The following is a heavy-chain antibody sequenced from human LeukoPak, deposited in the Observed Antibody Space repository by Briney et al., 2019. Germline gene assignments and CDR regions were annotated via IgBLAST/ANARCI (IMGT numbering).Heavy chain of an antibody. CDR1: GGSISSYY. CDR2: VYFRGTT. D-gene: IGHD7-27*01. CDR3: ARSPGAPFDY. V-gene: IGHV4-59*01. Sequence: KSSETLSLTCTVSGGSISSYYWSWIRQPPGKGLEWIGYVYFRGTTNYNPSIKSRVTISVDTSKNQFSLKLASVTAADTAVYYCARSPGAPFDYWGQGSLVTVSS. J-gene: IGHJ4*02.